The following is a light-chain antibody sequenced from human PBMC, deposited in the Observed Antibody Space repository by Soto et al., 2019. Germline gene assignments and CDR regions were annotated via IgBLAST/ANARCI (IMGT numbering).Light chain of an antibody. J-gene: IGLJ1*01. CDR3: SSYTSSSTPLV. CDR2: DVS. CDR1: SSDVGGYNY. Sequence: QSVLTQPASVSGSPGQSITISCTGTSSDVGGYNYVSWYQQHPGKAPKLMIYDVSNRPSGASNRFSGSKSGNTASLTISGLQAEDEADYYCSSYTSSSTPLVFGTGTKVTVL. V-gene: IGLV2-14*01.